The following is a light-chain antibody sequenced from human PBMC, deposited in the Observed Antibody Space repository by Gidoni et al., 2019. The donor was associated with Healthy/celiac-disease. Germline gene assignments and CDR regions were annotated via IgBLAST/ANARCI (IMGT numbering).Light chain of an antibody. J-gene: IGKJ2*01. V-gene: IGKV1-33*01. CDR3: QQYDNLPHPAGG. CDR1: QDISNY. Sequence: DIQMTQSPSSLSASVGDRVTITCQASQDISNYLNWYQQKPGKAPKLLIYDASNLETGVPSRFSGSGSGTDFTFTISSLQPEDIATYYCQQYDNLPHPAGGVGQGTKLEIK. CDR2: DAS.